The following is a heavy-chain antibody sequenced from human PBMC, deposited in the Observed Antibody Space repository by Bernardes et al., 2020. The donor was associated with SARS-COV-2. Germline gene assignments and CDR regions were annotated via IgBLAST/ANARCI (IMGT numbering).Heavy chain of an antibody. CDR2: TSSDGPNK. CDR3: AKDHGYGDNYHYYDYGMDV. V-gene: IGHV3-30*18. Sequence: GGSLRLSCVVSGFTFRGYGIHWVRQAPGKGLEWVAVTSSDGPNKYYADSLKGRFTISRDNSKTTLYLEMNSLRTEDTAVYYCAKDHGYGDNYHYYDYGMDVCGQGTTVNGS. J-gene: IGHJ6*02. CDR1: GFTFRGYG. D-gene: IGHD4-17*01.